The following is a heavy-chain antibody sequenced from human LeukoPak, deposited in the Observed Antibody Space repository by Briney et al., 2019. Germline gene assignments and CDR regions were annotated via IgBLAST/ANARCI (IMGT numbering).Heavy chain of an antibody. CDR1: GFTFSTYA. CDR2: ISGRGNST. CDR3: AKADYSNYLFILFKY. Sequence: GGSLRLSCAASGFTFSTYAMSRVRQAPGKGLEWVSTISGRGNSTYYADSVKGRFTISRDNSKNTLFLQMHSLRAEDTALYYCAKADYSNYLFILFKYGGRGPRVTVPS. J-gene: IGHJ2*01. D-gene: IGHD4-11*01. V-gene: IGHV3-23*01.